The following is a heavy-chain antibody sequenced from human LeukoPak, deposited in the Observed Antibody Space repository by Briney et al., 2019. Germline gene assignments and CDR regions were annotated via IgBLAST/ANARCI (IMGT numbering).Heavy chain of an antibody. CDR1: GFTFSSYG. CDR3: AKEVWVTDFFDY. V-gene: IGHV3-21*04. J-gene: IGHJ4*02. Sequence: GGSLRLSCAASGFTFSSYGMNWVRQAPGKGLEWVSSISSSSYIYYADSVKGRFTISRDNAKNSLYLQMNSLRAEDTAVYYCAKEVWVTDFFDYWGQGTLVTVSS. CDR2: ISSSSYI. D-gene: IGHD3-16*01.